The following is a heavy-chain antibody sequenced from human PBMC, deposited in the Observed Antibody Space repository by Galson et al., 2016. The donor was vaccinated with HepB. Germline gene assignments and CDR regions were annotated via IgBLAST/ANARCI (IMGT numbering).Heavy chain of an antibody. D-gene: IGHD3-9*01. J-gene: IGHJ6*02. V-gene: IGHV3-30*04. Sequence: SLRLSCAASGFTFRSYTIHWVRQAPGKGLEWVAFISSDGRKKYYADSVKGRFTISRDNSKNTLSLQMNSLRAEDTAVYYCTRVIRASDWRYYYYYGTDVWGQGTTVTVSS. CDR2: ISSDGRKK. CDR1: GFTFRSYT. CDR3: TRVIRASDWRYYYYYGTDV.